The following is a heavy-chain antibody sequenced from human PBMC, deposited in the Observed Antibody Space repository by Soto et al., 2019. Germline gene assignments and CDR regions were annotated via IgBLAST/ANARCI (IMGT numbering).Heavy chain of an antibody. CDR2: IIPIFGTA. V-gene: IGHV1-69*06. J-gene: IGHJ4*02. CDR3: ARSTYDFWSGYSLYYFDY. D-gene: IGHD3-3*01. CDR1: GGTFSSYA. Sequence: ASVKVSCKASGGTFSSYAISWVRQAPGQGLEWMGGIIPIFGTANYAQKFQGRVTITADKSTSTAYMGLSSLRSEDTAVYYCARSTYDFWSGYSLYYFDYWGQGTLVTVSS.